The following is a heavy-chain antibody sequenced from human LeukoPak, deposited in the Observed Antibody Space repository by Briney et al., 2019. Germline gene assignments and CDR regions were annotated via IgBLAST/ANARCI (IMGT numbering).Heavy chain of an antibody. D-gene: IGHD2-8*01. Sequence: GGSLRLSCAASGFTFSSYGMHWVRQAPGKGLEWVAIIWYDGINKYYADSVKGRFTTSRDNSKNRLYLQMNSLRAEDTAVYYCAKDTYGGKPLADYWGQGTLVTVSS. V-gene: IGHV3-33*06. CDR2: IWYDGINK. CDR1: GFTFSSYG. J-gene: IGHJ4*02. CDR3: AKDTYGGKPLADY.